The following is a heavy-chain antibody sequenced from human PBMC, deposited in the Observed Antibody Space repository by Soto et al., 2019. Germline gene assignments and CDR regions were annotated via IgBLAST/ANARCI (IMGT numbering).Heavy chain of an antibody. V-gene: IGHV3-23*01. Sequence: GGPLRLSGAASVFTFSSYAMSWVRQAPGKGLEWVSAISGSGGSTYYADSVKGRFTISRDNSKNTLYLQMNSLRAEDTAVYYCAKEDIVATINDYWGQGTLVTVSS. CDR3: AKEDIVATINDY. CDR2: ISGSGGST. D-gene: IGHD5-12*01. CDR1: VFTFSSYA. J-gene: IGHJ4*02.